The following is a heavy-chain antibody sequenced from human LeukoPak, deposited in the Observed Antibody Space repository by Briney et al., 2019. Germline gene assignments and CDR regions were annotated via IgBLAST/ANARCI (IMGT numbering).Heavy chain of an antibody. CDR2: IYYSGST. CDR1: GGSISSYY. CDR3: ARGSYYYYMDV. J-gene: IGHJ6*03. Sequence: SETLSLTCTVSGGSISSYYWSWIRQPPGKGLEWIGYIYYSGSTNYNPSLKSRVTISVDTSKDQFSLKLSSVTAADTAVYYCARGSYYYYMDVWGKGTTVTVSS. V-gene: IGHV4-59*01.